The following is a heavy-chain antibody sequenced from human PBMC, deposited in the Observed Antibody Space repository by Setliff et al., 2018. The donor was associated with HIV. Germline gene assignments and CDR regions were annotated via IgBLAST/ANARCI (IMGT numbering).Heavy chain of an antibody. D-gene: IGHD3-22*01. CDR2: ISAYNGNT. CDR1: GYTFTSYD. V-gene: IGHV1-18*01. CDR3: AREIGDYYDSSGYYPPTDYYYGMDV. J-gene: IGHJ6*02. Sequence: ASVKVSGKASGYTFTSYDISWVRQAPGQGLEWMGWISAYNGNTNYAQKLQGRVTMTTDTSTSTAYMELRSLRSDDTAVYYCAREIGDYYDSSGYYPPTDYYYGMDVWGQGTTVTVSS.